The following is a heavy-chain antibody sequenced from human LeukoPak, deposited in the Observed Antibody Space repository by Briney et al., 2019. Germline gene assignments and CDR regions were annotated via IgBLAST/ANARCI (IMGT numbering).Heavy chain of an antibody. V-gene: IGHV1-2*02. CDR1: GYTFTGYY. Sequence: ASVKVSCKASGYTFTGYYMHWVRQAPGQGLEWMGWINPNSGGTNYAQKFQGRVTMTRDTSISTAYMELSRLRSDDTAVYYCARVLVPAATDDAFDTWGQGTMVTVSS. CDR2: INPNSGGT. D-gene: IGHD2-2*01. J-gene: IGHJ3*02. CDR3: ARVLVPAATDDAFDT.